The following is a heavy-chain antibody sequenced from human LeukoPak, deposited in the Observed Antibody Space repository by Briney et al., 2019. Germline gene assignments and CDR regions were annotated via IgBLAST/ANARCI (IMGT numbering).Heavy chain of an antibody. CDR1: GGSFSGYY. Sequence: SETLSLTCAVYGGSFSGYYWSWIRQPPGKGLEWIGEINHSGSTNYNPSLKSRVAISVDTSKNQFSLKLSSVTAADTAVYYCARPPRYYDSSGYYSRLVEYFDLWGRGTLVTVSS. CDR3: ARPPRYYDSSGYYSRLVEYFDL. D-gene: IGHD3-22*01. V-gene: IGHV4-34*01. J-gene: IGHJ2*01. CDR2: INHSGST.